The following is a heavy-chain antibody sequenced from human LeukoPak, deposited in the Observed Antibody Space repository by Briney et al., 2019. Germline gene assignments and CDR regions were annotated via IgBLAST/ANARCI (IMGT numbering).Heavy chain of an antibody. CDR3: ARGKRSGLDY. CDR2: INHSGST. J-gene: IGHJ4*02. D-gene: IGHD2-8*02. Sequence: SETLSLTCAVYGGSFSGYYWSWIRQPPGRGLEWIGEINHSGSTNYNPSLKSRVTISVGTSKNQFSLKLSSVTAADTAVYYCARGKRSGLDYWGQGTLVTVSS. V-gene: IGHV4-34*01. CDR1: GGSFSGYY.